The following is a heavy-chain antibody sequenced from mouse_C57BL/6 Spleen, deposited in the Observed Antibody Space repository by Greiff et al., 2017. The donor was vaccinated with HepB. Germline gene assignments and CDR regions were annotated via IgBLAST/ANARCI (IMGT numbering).Heavy chain of an antibody. CDR2: ISSGSSTI. Sequence: EVKLMESGGGLVKPGGSLKLSCAASGITFSDYGMHWVRQAPEKGLEWVAYISSGSSTIYYADTVKGRFTISRDNAKNTLFLQMTSLRSEDTAMYYCARAATVVATPFDYWGQGTTLTVSS. V-gene: IGHV5-17*01. D-gene: IGHD1-1*01. CDR3: ARAATVVATPFDY. J-gene: IGHJ2*01. CDR1: GITFSDYG.